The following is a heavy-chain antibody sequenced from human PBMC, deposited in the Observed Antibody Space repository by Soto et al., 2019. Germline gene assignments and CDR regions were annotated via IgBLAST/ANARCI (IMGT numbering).Heavy chain of an antibody. D-gene: IGHD5-18*01. J-gene: IGHJ4*02. CDR1: GFTFSSYS. CDR3: ARGTQLWTITYYFDY. V-gene: IGHV3-21*01. CDR2: ISSSSSYI. Sequence: GGSLRLSCAASGFTFSSYSMNWVRQAPGKGLEWVSGISSSSSYIYYADSVKGRFTISRDNAKNSLYLQMNSLRAEDTAVYYCARGTQLWTITYYFDYWGQGTLLTVSS.